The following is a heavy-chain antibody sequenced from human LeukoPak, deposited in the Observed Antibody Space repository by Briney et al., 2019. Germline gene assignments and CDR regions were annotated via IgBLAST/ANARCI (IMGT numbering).Heavy chain of an antibody. CDR2: IYYSGST. CDR3: ARAPPQDGYNLRSPAFFDY. CDR1: GGSISSGGYY. Sequence: SETLSLTCTVSGGSISSGGYYWNWIRQHPGKGLEWIGNIYYSGSTYYNPSLKSRLTISVDTSKNQFSLKLSSVTAADTAVYYCARAPPQDGYNLRSPAFFDYWGQGTLVTVSS. J-gene: IGHJ4*02. V-gene: IGHV4-31*03. D-gene: IGHD5-24*01.